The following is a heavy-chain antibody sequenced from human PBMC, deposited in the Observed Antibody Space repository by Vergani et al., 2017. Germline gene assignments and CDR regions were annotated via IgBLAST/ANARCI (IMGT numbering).Heavy chain of an antibody. V-gene: IGHV3-23*03. CDR3: AKAKGTIFGVVIYYMDV. CDR1: GFTFSSYA. Sequence: EVQLLESGGGLVQPGGSLRLSCAASGFTFSSYAMSWVRQAPGKGLEWVSVIYRGGSSTYYADSVKGRFTISRDNSKNTLYLQMNSLRAEDTAVYYCAKAKGTIFGVVIYYMDVWGKGTTVTVSS. J-gene: IGHJ6*03. CDR2: IYRGGSST. D-gene: IGHD3-3*01.